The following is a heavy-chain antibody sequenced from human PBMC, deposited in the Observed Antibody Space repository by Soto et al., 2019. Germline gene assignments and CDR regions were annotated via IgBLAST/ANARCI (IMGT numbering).Heavy chain of an antibody. D-gene: IGHD6-19*01. Sequence: QVQLQESGPGLVKPSETLSLTCTVSGDSISSYYWSWIRQPPGKRLEWIGYIFYTGSTYYNPSLRTRVTISVDTSTCQFSLNLHSMTAADTAVYYCATVLPYSSGWGGFDYWGQGTLVTVSS. V-gene: IGHV4-59*01. CDR2: IFYTGST. CDR1: GDSISSYY. J-gene: IGHJ4*02. CDR3: ATVLPYSSGWGGFDY.